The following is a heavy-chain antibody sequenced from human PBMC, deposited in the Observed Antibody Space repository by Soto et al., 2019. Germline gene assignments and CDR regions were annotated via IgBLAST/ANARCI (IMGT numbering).Heavy chain of an antibody. CDR1: GFTFSSYD. CDR2: ISSSGSTI. D-gene: IGHD6-19*01. J-gene: IGHJ6*02. Sequence: PGGSLRLSCAASGFTFSSYDMNWVRQAPGKGVEWVSYISSSGSTIYYADSVKGRFTISRDNAKNSLYRQRNSLRAEDTAVYSCARDYASGVAGPISYDMDVWGQETTVAVAS. V-gene: IGHV3-48*03. CDR3: ARDYASGVAGPISYDMDV.